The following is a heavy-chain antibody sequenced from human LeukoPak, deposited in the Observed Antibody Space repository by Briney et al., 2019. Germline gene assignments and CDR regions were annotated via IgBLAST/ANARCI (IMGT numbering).Heavy chain of an antibody. Sequence: GGSLRLSCAASGFTFSSYAMHWVRQAPGKGLEWVAFIRYDGSNKYYADSVKGRFTISRDNSKNTLYLQMNSLRAEDTAVYYCAKAGAAYSSSWVYDYWGQGTLVTVSS. CDR2: IRYDGSNK. V-gene: IGHV3-30*02. CDR3: AKAGAAYSSSWVYDY. D-gene: IGHD6-13*01. J-gene: IGHJ4*02. CDR1: GFTFSSYA.